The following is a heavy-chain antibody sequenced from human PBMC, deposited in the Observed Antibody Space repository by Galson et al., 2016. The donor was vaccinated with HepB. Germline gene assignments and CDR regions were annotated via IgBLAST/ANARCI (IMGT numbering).Heavy chain of an antibody. D-gene: IGHD5-24*01. Sequence: CAISGDSVTSDNTCWNWIRQSPSRGLEWLGRTYYRSKWFNDYADSVKSQITVTSDTSKNQFSLQLDSVTPDDTATYFCTRGYMQNGMNVWGQGTTVTVS. CDR1: GDSVTSDNTC. J-gene: IGHJ6*02. CDR3: TRGYMQNGMNV. CDR2: TYYRSKWFN. V-gene: IGHV6-1*01.